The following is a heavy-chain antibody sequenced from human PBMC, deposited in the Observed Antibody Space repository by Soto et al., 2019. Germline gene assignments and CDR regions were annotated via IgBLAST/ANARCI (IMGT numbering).Heavy chain of an antibody. V-gene: IGHV3-74*01. D-gene: IGHD6-13*01. CDR1: GFTFNSYW. J-gene: IGHJ5*02. Sequence: LRLSCAASGFTFNSYWMNWVRQAPGKGLMWVSRINIDGSSTSYADSVKGRFTISRVNAKNTLYLQMNSLRVEDTAVYYCVRGIVAASWFDPWGQGTLVTVSS. CDR2: INIDGSST. CDR3: VRGIVAASWFDP.